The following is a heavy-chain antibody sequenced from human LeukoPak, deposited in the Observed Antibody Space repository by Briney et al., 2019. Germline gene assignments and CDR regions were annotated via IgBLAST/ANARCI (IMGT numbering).Heavy chain of an antibody. Sequence: ASVKVSCKASGYTFTGYYMHWVRQAPGQGLEWMGRINPDTGRTDYAQKFQGRVTMTRDTSIRTTYIELSRLRSDDTAVYYCVRKESVRTRAYDIWGQGTQVTVSS. J-gene: IGHJ3*02. CDR2: INPDTGRT. D-gene: IGHD2/OR15-2a*01. CDR1: GYTFTGYY. CDR3: VRKESVRTRAYDI. V-gene: IGHV1-2*06.